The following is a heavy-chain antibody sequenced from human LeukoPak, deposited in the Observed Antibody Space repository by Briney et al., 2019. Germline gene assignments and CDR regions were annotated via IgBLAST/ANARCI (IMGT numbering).Heavy chain of an antibody. Sequence: SETLSLTCTVSGGSISSYYWSWIRQPPGKGLEWIGYIYYSGSTNYNPSLKSRVTISVDTSKNQFSLKLSSVTAADTAVYYCARDNTGTTAFDSWGQGTLVTVSS. D-gene: IGHD1-7*01. CDR1: GGSISSYY. CDR3: ARDNTGTTAFDS. J-gene: IGHJ3*02. CDR2: IYYSGST. V-gene: IGHV4-59*01.